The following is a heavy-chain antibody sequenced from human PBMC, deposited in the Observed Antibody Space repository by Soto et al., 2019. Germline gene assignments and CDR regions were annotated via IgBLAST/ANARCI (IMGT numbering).Heavy chain of an antibody. D-gene: IGHD2-2*01. CDR3: AKEDIVVVPAARRPLVELWFDP. CDR2: ISGSGGST. J-gene: IGHJ5*02. CDR1: GFTFSSYA. V-gene: IGHV3-23*01. Sequence: GGSLRLSCAASGFTFSSYAMSWVRQAPGKGLEWVSAISGSGGSTYYADSVKGRFTISRDNSKNTLYLQMNSLRAEDTAVYYCAKEDIVVVPAARRPLVELWFDPWGQGTLVTVSS.